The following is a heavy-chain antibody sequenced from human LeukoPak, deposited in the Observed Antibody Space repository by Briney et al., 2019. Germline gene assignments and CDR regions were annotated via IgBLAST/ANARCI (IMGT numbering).Heavy chain of an antibody. D-gene: IGHD1/OR15-1a*01. J-gene: IGHJ4*02. CDR1: GGSFTGYY. CDR2: IYYRGNT. V-gene: IGHV4-39*07. CDR3: TGDREQGSQDS. Sequence: PSETLSLTCTVSGGSFTGYYWGWIRQPPGKGLEWIGSIYYRGNTFYNPSLRNRVTISIDTSKGRFSLNLNPVTAADTAVYFCTGDREQGSQDSWGQGTLVTVT.